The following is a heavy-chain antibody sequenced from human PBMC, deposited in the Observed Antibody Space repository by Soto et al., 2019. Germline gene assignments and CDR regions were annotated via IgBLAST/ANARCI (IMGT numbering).Heavy chain of an antibody. CDR3: AKDYCSSTSCYTVYNWFDP. D-gene: IGHD2-2*02. J-gene: IGHJ5*02. Sequence: GGSLRLSCAASGFTFISYAMSWVRQAPGKGLEWVSAISGSGGSTYYADSVKGRFTISRDNSKNTLYLQMNSLRAEDTAVYYCAKDYCSSTSCYTVYNWFDPWGQGTLVTVSS. CDR1: GFTFISYA. V-gene: IGHV3-23*01. CDR2: ISGSGGST.